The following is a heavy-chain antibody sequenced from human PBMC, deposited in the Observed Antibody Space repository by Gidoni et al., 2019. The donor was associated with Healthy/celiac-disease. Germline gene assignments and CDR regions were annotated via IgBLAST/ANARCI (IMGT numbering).Heavy chain of an antibody. CDR1: GFTFDDYT. CDR3: AKVSLARIAAAGKGRRSAEYFQH. CDR2: ISWDGGST. J-gene: IGHJ1*01. Sequence: EVQLVESGGVVVQPGGSLRLSCAASGFTFDDYTMHWVRQAPGKGLGWVSLISWDGGSTYYADSVKGRFTISRDNSKNSLYLQMNSLRTEDTALYYCAKVSLARIAAAGKGRRSAEYFQHWGQGTLVTVSS. V-gene: IGHV3-43*01. D-gene: IGHD6-13*01.